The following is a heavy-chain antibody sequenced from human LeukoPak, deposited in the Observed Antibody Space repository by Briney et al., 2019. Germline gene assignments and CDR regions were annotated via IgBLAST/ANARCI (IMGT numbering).Heavy chain of an antibody. CDR1: GGSISSYY. CDR2: IHYSGNT. Sequence: SETLSLTCTVSGGSISSYYWSWIRQPPGKALEWIGYIHYSGNTNYNPSLKGRVTISLDTSRNQFSVKLISVTAADTAVYYCARGGGPPSYFDYWAQGILVTASS. J-gene: IGHJ4*02. D-gene: IGHD3-16*01. V-gene: IGHV4-59*01. CDR3: ARGGGPPSYFDY.